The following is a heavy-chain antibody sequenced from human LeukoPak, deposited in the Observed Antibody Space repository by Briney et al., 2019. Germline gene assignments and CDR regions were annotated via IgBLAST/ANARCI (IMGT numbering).Heavy chain of an antibody. J-gene: IGHJ4*02. CDR3: ARVPGVGATGCFDY. Sequence: PGGSLRLSCAASGFTFSSYGMHWVRQAPGKGLGWVAVIWYDGSNKYYAGSVKGRFTISRDNSKNTLYLQMNSLRAEDTAVYYCARVPGVGATGCFDYWGQGTLVTVSS. V-gene: IGHV3-33*01. D-gene: IGHD1-26*01. CDR2: IWYDGSNK. CDR1: GFTFSSYG.